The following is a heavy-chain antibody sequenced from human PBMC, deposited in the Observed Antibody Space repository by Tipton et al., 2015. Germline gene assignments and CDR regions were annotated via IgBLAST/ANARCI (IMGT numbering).Heavy chain of an antibody. D-gene: IGHD5-12*01. CDR3: ATGQVAGWFDP. J-gene: IGHJ5*02. V-gene: IGHV4-34*01. CDR1: DESFSGYY. Sequence: LRLSCAVHDESFSGYYWSWIRQPPGKGLEWIGEINHTGNTKYTPSLKSRVFISVDTSKKQFSLRLSSMTAADTAVYYCATGQVAGWFDPWGQGTLVTVSS. CDR2: INHTGNT.